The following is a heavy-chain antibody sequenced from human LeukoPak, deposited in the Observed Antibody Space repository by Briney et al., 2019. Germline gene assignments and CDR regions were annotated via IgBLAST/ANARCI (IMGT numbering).Heavy chain of an antibody. CDR2: IKSKTDGGTT. Sequence: GGSLRLSCAASGFTFSNAWMSWVRQAPGKGLEWVGRIKSKTDGGTTDYAAPVKGRFTISRDDSKNTLYLQMNSLKTEDTAVYYCTVSYGWYDVRDYWGQGTLVTVSS. CDR1: GFTFSNAW. V-gene: IGHV3-15*01. CDR3: TVSYGWYDVRDY. J-gene: IGHJ4*02. D-gene: IGHD6-19*01.